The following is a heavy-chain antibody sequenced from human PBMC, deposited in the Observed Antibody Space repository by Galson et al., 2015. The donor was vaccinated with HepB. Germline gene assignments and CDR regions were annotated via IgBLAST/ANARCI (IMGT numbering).Heavy chain of an antibody. CDR3: AREPRGGYCSSTSCYLYYYYYYMDV. CDR1: GFTFSNYY. CDR2: ITSSSNTI. J-gene: IGHJ6*03. Sequence: SLRLSCAASGFTFSNYYMNWVRQAPGKGLEWVSYITSSSNTIHYADSVKGRFTISRDNAKNSLYLRMNSLRAADTAVYYCAREPRGGYCSSTSCYLYYYYYYMDVWGKGTTVTVSS. D-gene: IGHD2-2*01. V-gene: IGHV3-48*01.